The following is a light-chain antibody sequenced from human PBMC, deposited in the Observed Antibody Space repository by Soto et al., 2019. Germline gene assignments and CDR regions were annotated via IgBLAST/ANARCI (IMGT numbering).Light chain of an antibody. V-gene: IGLV1-44*01. CDR1: DSNIVTNG. CDR3: ATWDVSRNGYV. J-gene: IGLJ1*01. CDR2: SYN. Sequence: QSALTQPPSASATPGQRLTISCSGSDSNIVTNGISWYQHLSGTAPHLLVDSYNQRPSGVPARFSGSKSGTSASLAISGLQSEDEADYFCATWDVSRNGYVFGTGTKVTVL.